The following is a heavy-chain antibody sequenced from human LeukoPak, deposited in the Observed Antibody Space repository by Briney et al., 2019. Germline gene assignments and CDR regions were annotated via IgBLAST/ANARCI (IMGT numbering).Heavy chain of an antibody. Sequence: SETLSLTCAVYGGSLSGYYWSWIRQPPGKGLEWIGEINHSGSTNYNPSLKSRVTISVDTSKNQFSLKLSSVTAADTAVYYCARHYGSGSYYRNAYFDYWGQGTLVTVSS. V-gene: IGHV4-34*01. CDR3: ARHYGSGSYYRNAYFDY. CDR2: INHSGST. J-gene: IGHJ4*02. D-gene: IGHD3-10*01. CDR1: GGSLSGYY.